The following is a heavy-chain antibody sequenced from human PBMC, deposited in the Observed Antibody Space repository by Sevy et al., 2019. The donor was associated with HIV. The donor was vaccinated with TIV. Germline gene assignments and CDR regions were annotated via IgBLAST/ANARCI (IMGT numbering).Heavy chain of an antibody. J-gene: IGHJ1*01. Sequence: GGSLRLSCAASGFTFDDYDMHWVRQAPGKGLEWVSGISRNSGSIGYADSVKGRFTISRDNAKNSLYLQMNSLRAEDTALYYCAKGTSLGYCSSTSCYSEYFQHWGQGTLVTVSS. CDR2: ISRNSGSI. V-gene: IGHV3-9*01. D-gene: IGHD2-2*01. CDR3: AKGTSLGYCSSTSCYSEYFQH. CDR1: GFTFDDYD.